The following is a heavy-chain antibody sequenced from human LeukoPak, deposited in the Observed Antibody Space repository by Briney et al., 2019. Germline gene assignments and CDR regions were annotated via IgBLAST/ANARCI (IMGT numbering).Heavy chain of an antibody. V-gene: IGHV3-15*01. Sequence: PGGSLRLSCAVSAFTSSNAWMSWVRQAPGKGLEWVGRIKSKTDGGTRDYAAPVKGRFTISRDDSKNTLYLQMNSLKTEDTAVYYCTTFDYAAFLIWGQGTMVTVSS. CDR1: AFTSSNAW. D-gene: IGHD4/OR15-4a*01. CDR3: TTFDYAAFLI. J-gene: IGHJ3*02. CDR2: IKSKTDGGTR.